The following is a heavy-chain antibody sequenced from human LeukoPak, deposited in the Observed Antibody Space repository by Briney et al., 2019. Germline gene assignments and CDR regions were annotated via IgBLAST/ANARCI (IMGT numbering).Heavy chain of an antibody. Sequence: SETLSLTCTVSGGSISSGGYYWSWIRQHPGKGLEWIGYIYYSGSTHYNPSLKSRVTISVDTSKNQLSLKLSSVTAADTAVYYCARDLYGSGSPYNWFDPWGQGTLVTVSS. J-gene: IGHJ5*02. CDR1: GGSISSGGYY. CDR2: IYYSGST. V-gene: IGHV4-31*03. CDR3: ARDLYGSGSPYNWFDP. D-gene: IGHD3-10*01.